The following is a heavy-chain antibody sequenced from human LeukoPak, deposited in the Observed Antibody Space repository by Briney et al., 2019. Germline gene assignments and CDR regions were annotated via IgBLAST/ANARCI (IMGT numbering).Heavy chain of an antibody. CDR2: IYTGGNT. Sequence: PGGSLRLSCAASGFTVYSNYLSWVRQAPGKGLEWVSTIYTGGNTYYAASVKGRFTISRDFSKNTVFPHMNSLRAEDTAMYYCARGDDSGYYDYFDYWGQGALVTVSS. D-gene: IGHD3-22*01. V-gene: IGHV3-53*01. CDR3: ARGDDSGYYDYFDY. J-gene: IGHJ4*02. CDR1: GFTVYSNY.